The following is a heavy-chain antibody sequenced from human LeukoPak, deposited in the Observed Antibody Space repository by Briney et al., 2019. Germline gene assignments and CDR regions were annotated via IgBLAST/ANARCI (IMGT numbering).Heavy chain of an antibody. CDR3: AGGAYGSGSFSAFDI. Sequence: SETLSLTCAVSGGSISSSNWWSWVRQPPGKGLEWIGEIYHSGSTNYNPSLKSRVTISVDKSKNQFSLKLSSVTAADTAVFYCAGGAYGSGSFSAFDIWGQGTVVTVSS. CDR2: IYHSGST. V-gene: IGHV4-4*02. J-gene: IGHJ3*02. CDR1: GGSISSSNW. D-gene: IGHD3-10*01.